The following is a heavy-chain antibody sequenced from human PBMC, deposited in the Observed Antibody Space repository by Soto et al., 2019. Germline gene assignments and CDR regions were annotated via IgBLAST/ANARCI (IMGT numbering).Heavy chain of an antibody. V-gene: IGHV1-3*01. CDR2: INAGNGNI. CDR3: ARALDFWSAYFDY. J-gene: IGHJ4*02. Sequence: ASVKVSCKASGYTFTSYAIHWVRQAPGQRLEWMGWINAGNGNIKYSQKFQGRFTISRDNSKNTLYLQMNSLRTEDTAVYYCARALDFWSAYFDYWGQGSLVTVSS. CDR1: GYTFTSYA. D-gene: IGHD3-3*01.